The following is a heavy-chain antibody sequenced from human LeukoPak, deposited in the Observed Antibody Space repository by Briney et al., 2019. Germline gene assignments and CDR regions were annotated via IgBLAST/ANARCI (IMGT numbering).Heavy chain of an antibody. CDR3: ARAPYSGYDFRESATCFDY. Sequence: GRSLRLSCAASGFTFSSYAMHWVRQAPGKGLEWVAAISYDGSNKYYADSVKGRFTISRDKSKNTLYLQMNSLRAEDTAEYYCARAPYSGYDFRESATCFDYWGQGTLVTVSS. V-gene: IGHV3-30-3*01. J-gene: IGHJ4*02. D-gene: IGHD5-12*01. CDR1: GFTFSSYA. CDR2: ISYDGSNK.